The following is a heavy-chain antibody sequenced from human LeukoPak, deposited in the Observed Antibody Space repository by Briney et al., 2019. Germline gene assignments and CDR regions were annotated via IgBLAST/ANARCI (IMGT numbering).Heavy chain of an antibody. Sequence: SETLSLTCAVYGGSFRGYYRSWIRQSPGKGLEWVGEINGSGSTNYNPSLKRRVTISVDKYKNQFSLKLSYSIAADTAVYYCACRRDIVGVVNIGELHYWGQGTLLTVSS. CDR3: ACRRDIVGVVNIGELHY. CDR1: GGSFRGYY. V-gene: IGHV4-34*01. J-gene: IGHJ4*02. CDR2: INGSGST. D-gene: IGHD3-3*01.